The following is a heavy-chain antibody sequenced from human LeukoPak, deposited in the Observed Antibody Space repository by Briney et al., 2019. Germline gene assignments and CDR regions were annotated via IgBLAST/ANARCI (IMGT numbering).Heavy chain of an antibody. CDR2: IWYDGSNK. J-gene: IGHJ6*02. CDR1: GFTFSSYG. Sequence: GRSLRLSCAASGFTFSSYGMHWVRQAPGKGLEWVAVIWYDGSNKYYADSVKGRFTISRDNSKNTLYLQMNSLRAEDTAVYYRARDPLWFGEFCGMDVWGQGTTVTVSS. CDR3: ARDPLWFGEFCGMDV. V-gene: IGHV3-33*01. D-gene: IGHD3-10*01.